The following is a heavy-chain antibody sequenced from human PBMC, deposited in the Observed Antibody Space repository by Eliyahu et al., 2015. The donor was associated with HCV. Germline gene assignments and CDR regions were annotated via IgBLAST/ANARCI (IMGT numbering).Heavy chain of an antibody. D-gene: IGHD6-13*01. Sequence: QLQLQESGSGLVKPSQTLSLTCAVSGGSISGGVYSWSWXRQPPGKGLQWIGYIYHSGSTYYNPSLKSRVTISVDRSKNQFSLKLSSVTAADTAVYYCAGSIAAAGTFAFDIWGQGTMVTVSS. V-gene: IGHV4-30-2*01. CDR2: IYHSGST. J-gene: IGHJ3*02. CDR3: AGSIAAAGTFAFDI. CDR1: GGSISGGVYS.